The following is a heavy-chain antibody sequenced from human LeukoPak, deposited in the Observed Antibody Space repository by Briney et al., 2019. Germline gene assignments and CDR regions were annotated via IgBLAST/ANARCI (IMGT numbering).Heavy chain of an antibody. Sequence: SETLSLTCTVSGGSISSSSYYWGWIRQPPGKGLEWIGSIYYSGSTYYNPSLKSRVTISVDTSKNQFSLKLSSVTAADTAVYYCARAAGSLWFGEHNWFDPWGQGTLVTVSS. D-gene: IGHD3-10*01. V-gene: IGHV4-39*01. J-gene: IGHJ5*02. CDR1: GGSISSSSYY. CDR3: ARAAGSLWFGEHNWFDP. CDR2: IYYSGST.